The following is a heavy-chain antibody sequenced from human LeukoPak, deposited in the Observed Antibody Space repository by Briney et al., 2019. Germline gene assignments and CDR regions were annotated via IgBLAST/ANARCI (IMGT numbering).Heavy chain of an antibody. V-gene: IGHV4-34*01. D-gene: IGHD6-13*01. J-gene: IGHJ6*02. CDR3: AGSSWIHYYYYGMDV. CDR2: INHSGST. CDR1: GGSFSGYY. Sequence: SGTLSLTCAVYGGSFSGYYWSWIRQPPGKGLEWIGEINHSGSTNYNPSLKSRVTISVDTSKNLFSLKLSSVTAADTAVYYCAGSSWIHYYYYGMDVWGQGTTVTVSS.